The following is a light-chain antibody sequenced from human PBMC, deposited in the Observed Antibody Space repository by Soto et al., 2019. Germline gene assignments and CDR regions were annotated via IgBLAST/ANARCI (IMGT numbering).Light chain of an antibody. Sequence: QSVPTQPPSVSGAPGQRVTISCTGSSSNIGAGYDVHWYQHLPGTAPKLLVHGNNDRPSGVPDRFSASKSDTSASLAITGIQVEDEADYYCQSFDSRLSGWVFGGGTQLTVL. CDR1: SSNIGAGYD. CDR3: QSFDSRLSGWV. J-gene: IGLJ2*01. CDR2: GNN. V-gene: IGLV1-40*01.